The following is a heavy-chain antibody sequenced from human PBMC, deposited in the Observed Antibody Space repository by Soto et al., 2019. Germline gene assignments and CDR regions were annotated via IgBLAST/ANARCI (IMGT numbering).Heavy chain of an antibody. Sequence: ASVKVSCKVSGYTLTELSMHWVRQAPGKGLEWMGGFDPEDGETIYAQKFQGRVTMTEDTSTDTAYMELSSLRSEDTAVYYCALGGRGYCSGGSCYSVWFDPWGQGTLVTVSS. D-gene: IGHD2-15*01. CDR2: FDPEDGET. CDR3: ALGGRGYCSGGSCYSVWFDP. V-gene: IGHV1-24*01. J-gene: IGHJ5*02. CDR1: GYTLTELS.